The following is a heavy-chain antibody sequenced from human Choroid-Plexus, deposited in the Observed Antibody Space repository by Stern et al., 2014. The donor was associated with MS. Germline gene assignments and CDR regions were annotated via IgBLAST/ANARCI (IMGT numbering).Heavy chain of an antibody. Sequence: VQLVESGGGVVQPGRPLRLSCVASGFTFGSCAMHWVRQAPRKGLEWVAGVSYDGSNKYYAGSVKGRFTISRDNSQNTLYMQMSSLRPEDTAVYYCAKDRHYLTYFFDHWGQGSLVTVSS. V-gene: IGHV3-30*18. CDR3: AKDRHYLTYFFDH. D-gene: IGHD2/OR15-2a*01. J-gene: IGHJ5*02. CDR2: VSYDGSNK. CDR1: GFTFGSCA.